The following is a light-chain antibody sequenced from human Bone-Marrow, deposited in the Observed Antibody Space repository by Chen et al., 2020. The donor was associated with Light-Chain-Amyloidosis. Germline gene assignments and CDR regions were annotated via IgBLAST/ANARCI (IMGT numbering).Light chain of an antibody. CDR3: QSXQGSSQGV. J-gene: IGLJ3*02. Sequence: FXXXQPXXVSESPGKTXXISXXXSSXSIATNCVQWDQQRXCSSPPTVIYEDDQXPSGVSDRFSGSIDRSXKSXXXTXXXLKXXNEADXXCQSXQGSSQGVXGGGTKLTVL. CDR2: EDD. V-gene: IGLV6-57*01. CDR1: SXSIATNC.